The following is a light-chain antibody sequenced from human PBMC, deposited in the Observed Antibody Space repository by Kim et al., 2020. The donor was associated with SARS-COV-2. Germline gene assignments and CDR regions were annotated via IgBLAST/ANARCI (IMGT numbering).Light chain of an antibody. V-gene: IGKV3-11*01. Sequence: PGERATLSCRASQSVSSYLAWYQQKPGQAPSLLIYDASNRATAIPARFSGSGSGTDFTLTISSLEPEDFAVYCCQQRTNWPLTFGGGTKVDIK. CDR1: QSVSSY. CDR3: QQRTNWPLT. J-gene: IGKJ4*01. CDR2: DAS.